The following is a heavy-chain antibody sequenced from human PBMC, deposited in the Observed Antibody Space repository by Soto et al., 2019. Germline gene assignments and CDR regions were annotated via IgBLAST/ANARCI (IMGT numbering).Heavy chain of an antibody. J-gene: IGHJ6*02. CDR3: ARDDSSSWYAPGQNYYYGMDV. CDR2: IIPIFGTA. D-gene: IGHD6-13*01. Sequence: SVKVSCKASGGTFSSYAISWVRQAPGQGLEWMGGIIPIFGTANYAQRFQGRVTITADESTSTAYMELSSLRSEDTAVYYCARDDSSSWYAPGQNYYYGMDVWGQGTTVTVSS. CDR1: GGTFSSYA. V-gene: IGHV1-69*13.